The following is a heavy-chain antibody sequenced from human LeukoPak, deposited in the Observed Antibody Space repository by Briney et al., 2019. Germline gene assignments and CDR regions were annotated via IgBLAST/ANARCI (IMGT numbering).Heavy chain of an antibody. CDR2: ISGSGGST. CDR3: ARRSDSGSYGWFDP. V-gene: IGHV3-23*01. J-gene: IGHJ5*02. CDR1: GFTFSDYY. Sequence: GGSLRLSCAASGFTFSDYYMSWIRQAPGKGLEWVSAISGSGGSTYYADSVKGRFTISRDNSKNTLYLQMNSLRAEDTAVYYCARRSDSGSYGWFDPWGQGTLVXXSS. D-gene: IGHD1-26*01.